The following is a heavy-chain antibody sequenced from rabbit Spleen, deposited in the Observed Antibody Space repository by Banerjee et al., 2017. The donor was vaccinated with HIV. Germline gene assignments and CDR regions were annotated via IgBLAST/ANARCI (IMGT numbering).Heavy chain of an antibody. D-gene: IGHD2-1*01. CDR2: IYTGDGTT. CDR3: GRGGDWGSRFDL. V-gene: IGHV1S40*01. J-gene: IGHJ6*01. Sequence: QSLEESGGGLVQPEGSLTLTCTVSGFSFSSSYYLCWVRQAPGKGLEWIGYIYTGDGTTGYASWVNGRFTISKTSSTTMTLQMTSLTGADTATYFCGRGGDWGSRFDLWGPGTLVTVS. CDR1: GFSFSSSYY.